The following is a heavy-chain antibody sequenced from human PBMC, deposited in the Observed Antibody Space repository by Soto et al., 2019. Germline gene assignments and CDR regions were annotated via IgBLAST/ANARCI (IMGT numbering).Heavy chain of an antibody. CDR1: GFTFSSYG. V-gene: IGHV3-30*18. J-gene: IGHJ6*02. CDR3: AKEEETNYYGSGSYYFPSPMDV. D-gene: IGHD3-10*01. Sequence: PGGSLRLSCAASGFTFSSYGMHWVRQAPGKGLEWVAVISYDGSNKYYADSVKGRFTISRDNSKNTLYLQMNSLRAEDTAVYYCAKEEETNYYGSGSYYFPSPMDVWAQGTTVTVSS. CDR2: ISYDGSNK.